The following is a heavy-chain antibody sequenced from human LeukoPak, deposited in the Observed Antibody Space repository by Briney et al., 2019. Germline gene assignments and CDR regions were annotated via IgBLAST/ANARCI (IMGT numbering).Heavy chain of an antibody. V-gene: IGHV4-34*01. D-gene: IGHD1-26*01. CDR3: ARVGGTY. CDR1: GGSFSGYY. Sequence: PSETLSLTCAVYGGSFSGYYWSWIRQPPGKGLEWIGEINHSRSTNYNPSLKSRVTISVDTSKNQFSLKLSSVTAADTAVYYCARVGGTYWGQGTLVTVSS. CDR2: INHSRST. J-gene: IGHJ4*02.